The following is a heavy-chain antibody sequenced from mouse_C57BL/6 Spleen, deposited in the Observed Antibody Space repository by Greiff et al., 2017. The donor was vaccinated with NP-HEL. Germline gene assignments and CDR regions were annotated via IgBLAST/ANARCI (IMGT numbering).Heavy chain of an antibody. J-gene: IGHJ4*01. D-gene: IGHD1-1*01. CDR1: GFSLTSYG. CDR2: IWSDGST. CDR3: ARNYVSSYDAMDY. V-gene: IGHV2-6*02. Sequence: VNVVESGPGLVAPSQSLSITCTVSGFSLTSYGVHWVRQPPGKGLEWLVVIWSDGSTTYNSALKSRLSISKDNSKSQVFLKMNSLQTDDTAMYYCARNYVSSYDAMDYWGQGTSVTVSS.